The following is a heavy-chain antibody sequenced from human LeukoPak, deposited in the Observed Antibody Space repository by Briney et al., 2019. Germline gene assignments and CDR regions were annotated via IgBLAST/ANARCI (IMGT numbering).Heavy chain of an antibody. CDR1: GFTFSSYS. CDR3: ARARRVVPAAIDPSPLDY. CDR2: ISSSSSYI. D-gene: IGHD2-2*02. V-gene: IGHV3-21*01. J-gene: IGHJ4*02. Sequence: GGSLRLSCAASGFTFSSYSMNWVRQAPGKGLEWVSSISSSSSYIYYADSVKGRFTISRDNAKNSLYLQMNSLGAEDTAVYYCARARRVVPAAIDPSPLDYWGQGTLVTVSS.